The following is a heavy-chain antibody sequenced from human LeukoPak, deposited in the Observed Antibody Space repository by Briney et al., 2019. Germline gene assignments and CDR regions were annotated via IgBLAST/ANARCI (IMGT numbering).Heavy chain of an antibody. CDR2: ISSSSSYI. Sequence: NPGGSLRLSCAASGFTFSTYNMNWVRQAPGKGLEWVSSISSSSSYIEYADSVKGRFTISRDNAKNSLYLQMNSLRAEDTAVYYRARAVSMGRGDYWGQGTLVTVSS. J-gene: IGHJ4*02. D-gene: IGHD5-24*01. CDR1: GFTFSTYN. V-gene: IGHV3-21*01. CDR3: ARAVSMGRGDY.